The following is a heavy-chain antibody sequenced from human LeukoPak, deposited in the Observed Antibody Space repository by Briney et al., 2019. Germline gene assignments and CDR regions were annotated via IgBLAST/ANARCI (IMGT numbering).Heavy chain of an antibody. V-gene: IGHV3-30-3*01. Sequence: GRSLRLSCAASGFTFSSYAMHWVRLAPGKGLEWVAVISYDGSNKYYADSVKGRFTISRDNSKNTLYLQMNSLRAEDTAVYYCARDLSGYFDYWGQGTLVTVSS. D-gene: IGHD6-19*01. J-gene: IGHJ4*02. CDR3: ARDLSGYFDY. CDR1: GFTFSSYA. CDR2: ISYDGSNK.